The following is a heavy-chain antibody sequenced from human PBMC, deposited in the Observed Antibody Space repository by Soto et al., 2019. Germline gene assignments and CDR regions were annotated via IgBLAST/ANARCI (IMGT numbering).Heavy chain of an antibody. CDR1: GYTFTGYY. J-gene: IGHJ2*01. Sequence: QVQLVQSGAEVKKPGASVKVSCKASGYTFTGYYMHWVRQAPGQGLEWMGWINPNSGGTNYAQKFQGWVTMTRDTSISTAYMELSRLRSDDTAVYYCARQEITVTRGGRYWYFDLWGRGTLVTVSS. CDR2: INPNSGGT. V-gene: IGHV1-2*04. CDR3: ARQEITVTRGGRYWYFDL. D-gene: IGHD4-17*01.